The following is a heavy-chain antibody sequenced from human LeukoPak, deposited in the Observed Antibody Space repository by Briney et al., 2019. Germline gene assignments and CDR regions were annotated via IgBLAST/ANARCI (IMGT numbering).Heavy chain of an antibody. CDR1: GFTLSTYW. Sequence: GGSLRLSCAASGFTLSTYWMHWVRQAPGKGLEWVSAISGSGGSTYYADSVKGRFTISRDNSKNTLYLQMNSLRAEDTAVYYCAGAAAGNGLCDYWGQGTLVTVSS. CDR3: AGAAAGNGLCDY. CDR2: ISGSGGST. D-gene: IGHD6-13*01. J-gene: IGHJ4*02. V-gene: IGHV3-23*01.